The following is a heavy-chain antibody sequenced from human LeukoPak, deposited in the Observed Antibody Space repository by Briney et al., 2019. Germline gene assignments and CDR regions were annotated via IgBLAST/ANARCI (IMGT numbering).Heavy chain of an antibody. CDR2: IKQDGSEK. V-gene: IGHV3-7*01. CDR1: GFTFSSYW. D-gene: IGHD3-22*01. CDR3: ARGFYYYDSSGYSYDDAFDI. J-gene: IGHJ3*02. Sequence: GGSLRLSCAASGFTFSSYWMSWVRQAPGKGLEWVANIKQDGSEKYYVDSVKGRFTISRDNAKNSLYLQMNSLRAEDTAVYYCARGFYYYDSSGYSYDDAFDIWGQGTMVTVSS.